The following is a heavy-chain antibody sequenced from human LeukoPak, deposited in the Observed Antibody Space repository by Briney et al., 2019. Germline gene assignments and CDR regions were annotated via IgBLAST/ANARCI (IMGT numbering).Heavy chain of an antibody. CDR1: GFPFSDYY. V-gene: IGHV3-11*04. D-gene: IGHD6-19*01. Sequence: GGSLRLSCAASGFPFSDYYMRWIRQAPGKGLEGVSYISSSGSTIYYADSVKGRFTISRDNAKNSLYLQMNSLRAEDTAVYYCASGSSGLYYAYWGQGTLVTVSS. CDR3: ASGSSGLYYAY. CDR2: ISSSGSTI. J-gene: IGHJ4*02.